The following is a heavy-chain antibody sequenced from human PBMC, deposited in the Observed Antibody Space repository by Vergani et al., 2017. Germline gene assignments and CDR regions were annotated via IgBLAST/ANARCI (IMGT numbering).Heavy chain of an antibody. D-gene: IGHD3-10*01. CDR1: GGTFSSYA. Sequence: QVHLVQSGAEVKKPGASVKVSCKASGGTFSSYAISWVRQAPGQGLEWMGRIIPIFGTANYAQKFQDRVTIIAVESTSTAYMELSSLRSEDKSVYYCARRLYYYGSGSAGGDWFDPWDQGTLVTVSS. J-gene: IGHJ5*02. CDR3: ARRLYYYGSGSAGGDWFDP. V-gene: IGHV1-69*13. CDR2: IIPIFGTA.